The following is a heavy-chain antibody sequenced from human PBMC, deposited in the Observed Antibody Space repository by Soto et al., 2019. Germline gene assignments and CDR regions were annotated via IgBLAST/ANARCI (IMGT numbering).Heavy chain of an antibody. CDR1: GFTFEDYA. J-gene: IGHJ4*02. D-gene: IGHD1-1*01. CDR2: IRGGSGSI. CDR3: ASSPTSGPYFFDC. Sequence: GGSLRLSFTASGFTFEDYAMHWVRQAPGQGLEWVSSIRGGSGSIYYADSVRGRFTISRDNAKNSLYLQMNSLRAEDTAVYYCASSPTSGPYFFDCWGQGTLVTVSS. V-gene: IGHV3-21*01.